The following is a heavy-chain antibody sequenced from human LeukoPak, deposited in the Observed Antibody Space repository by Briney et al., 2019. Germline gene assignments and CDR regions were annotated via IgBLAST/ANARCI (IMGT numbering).Heavy chain of an antibody. Sequence: GGSLRLSCAASGFTFSSYGMQWVRQAPGMGPERVSVISHDGTVRHYADSVKGRFTISRDSSTNRLYLQMDSLRTEDTAVYYCAKEGSQYASSWFDHWGQGTLVTVSS. CDR1: GFTFSSYG. D-gene: IGHD2-2*01. CDR2: ISHDGTVR. V-gene: IGHV3-30*18. CDR3: AKEGSQYASSWFDH. J-gene: IGHJ5*02.